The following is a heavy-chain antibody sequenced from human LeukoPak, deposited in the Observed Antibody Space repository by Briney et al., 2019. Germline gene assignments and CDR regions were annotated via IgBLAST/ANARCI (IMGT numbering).Heavy chain of an antibody. D-gene: IGHD6-13*01. CDR1: GFIFSHFA. CDR2: VIGSGDST. J-gene: IGHJ4*02. CDR3: AKASGAAAGRLNY. Sequence: PGGSLRLSCSVSGFIFSHFAMSWVRDAWGKGLEEVSVVIGSGDSTYNADSEKGRFTISRDNSKNTLYLQMNSLRVDDTAVYYCAKASGAAAGRLNYWGQGTLVTVSS. V-gene: IGHV3-23*01.